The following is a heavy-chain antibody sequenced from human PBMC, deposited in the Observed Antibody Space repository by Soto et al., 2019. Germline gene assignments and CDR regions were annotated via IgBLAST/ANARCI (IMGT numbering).Heavy chain of an antibody. J-gene: IGHJ4*02. CDR1: GYPFTSYG. Sequence: ASVKGYFNASGYPFTSYGISLVQRALGDGLEWAAPTSAHNRNTNSAQKLQGRVTMTTDTSTSTAYMEVRSLRSDNTPVYYCARGPVYDSSSYSGLYDYWGQGTMVTDSS. CDR3: ARGPVYDSSSYSGLYDY. D-gene: IGHD3-22*01. V-gene: IGHV1-18*04. CDR2: TSAHNRNT.